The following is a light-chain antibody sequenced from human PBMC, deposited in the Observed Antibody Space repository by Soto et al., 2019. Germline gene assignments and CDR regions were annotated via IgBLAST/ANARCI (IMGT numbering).Light chain of an antibody. Sequence: QPVLTQPPSVSGAPGQKVTISCTGNSSNIGAGYDVHWYQQLPGTAPKLLIFANNNRPSGVPERFSGSKSGSSGSLAIAGLQPEDEGDYYCQSYDRGLRVVLFGGGTKLTVL. J-gene: IGLJ2*01. CDR1: SSNIGAGYD. CDR3: QSYDRGLRVVL. V-gene: IGLV1-40*01. CDR2: ANN.